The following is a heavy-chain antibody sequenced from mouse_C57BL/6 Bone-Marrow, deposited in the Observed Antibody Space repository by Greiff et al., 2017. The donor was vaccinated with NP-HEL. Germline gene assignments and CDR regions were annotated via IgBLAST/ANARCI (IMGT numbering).Heavy chain of an antibody. CDR2: IDPSDSYT. V-gene: IGHV1-69*01. J-gene: IGHJ2*03. Sequence: QVQLKQPGPELVMPGASVKLSCKASGYTFTSYWMHWVKQRPGQGLEWIGEIDPSDSYTNYNQKFKGKSTLTVDKSSSTAYMQLSSLTSEDSAVYYCARTDYGSSYFDYWGQGTGLTVSS. CDR1: GYTFTSYW. D-gene: IGHD1-1*01. CDR3: ARTDYGSSYFDY.